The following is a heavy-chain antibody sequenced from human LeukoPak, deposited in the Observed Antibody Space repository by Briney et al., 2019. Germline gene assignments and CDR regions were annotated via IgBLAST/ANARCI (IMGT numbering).Heavy chain of an antibody. V-gene: IGHV3-23*01. J-gene: IGHJ4*02. CDR2: ISGSGGST. D-gene: IGHD1-20*01. CDR1: GFTFSSYV. Sequence: GGSLRLSCAASGFTFSSYVMSWVRQAPRKGLEWVSGISGSGGSTNYTDSVKGRFTISRDNSKNTLYLQMNSLRAEDTAVYYCAKSGVTGTGGSLNYWGQGSLVTVSS. CDR3: AKSGVTGTGGSLNY.